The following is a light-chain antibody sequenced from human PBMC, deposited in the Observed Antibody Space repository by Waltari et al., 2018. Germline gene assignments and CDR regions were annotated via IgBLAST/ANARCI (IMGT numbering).Light chain of an antibody. CDR2: DVT. Sequence: QSALTQPAFVSGSPGQSITIFCIGTNSDVGGYNYVSWYQQHPGKAPKLMIYDVTKRPSGVSNRFSGSKSGNTASLTISGLQVEDEADYYCNSYRNINTYVFGTGTKVTVL. V-gene: IGLV2-14*01. CDR3: NSYRNINTYV. J-gene: IGLJ1*01. CDR1: NSDVGGYNY.